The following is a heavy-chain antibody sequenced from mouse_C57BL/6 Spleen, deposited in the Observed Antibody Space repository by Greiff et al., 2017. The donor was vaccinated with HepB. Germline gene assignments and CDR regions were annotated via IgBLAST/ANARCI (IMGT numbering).Heavy chain of an antibody. Sequence: VQLQQPGAELVMPGASVKLSCKASGYTFTSYWMHWVKQRPGQGLEWIGEIDPSDSYTNYNQKFKGKSTLTVDKSSSTAYMQLSSLTSEDSAVYYCARSPATYAMDYWGQGTSVTVSS. CDR3: ARSPATYAMDY. V-gene: IGHV1-69*01. CDR1: GYTFTSYW. J-gene: IGHJ4*01. D-gene: IGHD6-1*01. CDR2: IDPSDSYT.